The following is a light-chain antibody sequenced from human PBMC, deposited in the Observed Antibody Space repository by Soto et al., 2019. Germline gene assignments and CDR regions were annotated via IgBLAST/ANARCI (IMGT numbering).Light chain of an antibody. Sequence: EIVIRQSPGSLSVSGGERATVCFRASQSVSSNLAWYQQKPGQAPRLLIYGASTRVTGIPARFSGSGSGTEFTLTIGSLHSEHFAIYYCQQRISWPLTFGGGTKVDI. CDR3: QQRISWPLT. J-gene: IGKJ4*01. CDR1: QSVSSN. V-gene: IGKV3-15*01. CDR2: GAS.